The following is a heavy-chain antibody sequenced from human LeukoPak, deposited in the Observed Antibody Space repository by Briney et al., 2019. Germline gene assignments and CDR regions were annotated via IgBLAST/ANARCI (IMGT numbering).Heavy chain of an antibody. V-gene: IGHV3-74*01. CDR1: GFTFSSYW. J-gene: IGHJ5*02. CDR3: ARGVGYCSSTSCYWWFDP. CDR2: INSDGSST. Sequence: GGSLRLFCAASGFTFSSYWMRWVRQAPGKGLVWVSRINSDGSSTSYADSVKGRFTISRDNAKNTLYLQMNSLRAEDTAVYYCARGVGYCSSTSCYWWFDPWGQGTLVTVSS. D-gene: IGHD2-2*01.